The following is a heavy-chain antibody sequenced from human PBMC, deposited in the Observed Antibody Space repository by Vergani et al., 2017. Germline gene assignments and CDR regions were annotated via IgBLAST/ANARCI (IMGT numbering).Heavy chain of an antibody. V-gene: IGHV3-11*01. J-gene: IGHJ6*04. CDR2: ISRSGSTI. Sequence: QVQLVESGGGLVKPGGSLRLSCGASGFTFSDYYMRWIRQPPGQGLEWVSYISRSGSTIYYADSVKGRFTISRDNAKKSLYLHMNSLRAEDTAVYYCAREQCGGDCYPYYDYGVDGWGEGRTVTVSS. D-gene: IGHD2-21*02. CDR1: GFTFSDYY. CDR3: AREQCGGDCYPYYDYGVDG.